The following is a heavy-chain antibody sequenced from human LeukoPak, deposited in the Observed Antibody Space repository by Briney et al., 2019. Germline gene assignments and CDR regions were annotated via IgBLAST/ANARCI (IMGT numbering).Heavy chain of an antibody. CDR3: ARDKGVEVDYYYYYYMDV. D-gene: IGHD2-15*01. V-gene: IGHV4-4*02. J-gene: IGHJ6*03. CDR2: IYYSGST. CDR1: GGSIGSSNW. Sequence: SETLSLTCAVSGGSIGSSNWWTWVRQPPGKGLEWIGYIYYSGSTNYNPSLKSRVTISVDTSKNQFSLKLSSVTAADTAVYYCARDKGVEVDYYYYYYMDVWGKGTTVTVSS.